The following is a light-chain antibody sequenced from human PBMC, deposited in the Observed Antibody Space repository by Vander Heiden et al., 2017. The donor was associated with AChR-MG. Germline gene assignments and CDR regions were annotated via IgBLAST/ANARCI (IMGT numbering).Light chain of an antibody. J-gene: IGKJ3*01. CDR3: QKYNSAPLFT. CDR1: QGISNY. V-gene: IGKV1-27*01. Sequence: DLQMTQSPSSLSASVGDRVTITCRASQGISNYLAWYQQKPGKVPKLLIYAASTLQSGVPSRFSGSGSGTDFTLTISSLQPEDVATYYCQKYNSAPLFTFGPETKVDIK. CDR2: AAS.